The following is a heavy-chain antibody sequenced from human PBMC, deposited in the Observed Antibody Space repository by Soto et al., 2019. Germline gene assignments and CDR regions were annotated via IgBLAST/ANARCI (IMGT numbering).Heavy chain of an antibody. CDR3: ARDLDY. CDR1: CGSISSGGYS. V-gene: IGHV4-30-2*01. Sequence: PSETLSLTCAVSCGSISSGGYSWSWIRQPPGKGLEWIGYIYHSGSTYYNPSLKSRVTISVDRSKNQFSLKLSSVTAADTAVYYCARDLDYWGQGTLVTVSS. J-gene: IGHJ4*02. CDR2: IYHSGST.